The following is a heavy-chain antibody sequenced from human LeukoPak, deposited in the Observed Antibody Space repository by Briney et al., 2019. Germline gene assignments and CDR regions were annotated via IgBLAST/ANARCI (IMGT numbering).Heavy chain of an antibody. CDR1: GYTFTGYY. CDR2: INPNSGGT. V-gene: IGHV1-2*02. Sequence: ASVKVSCKASGYTFTGYYMHWVRQAPGQGLEWMGWINPNSGGTNYAQKFQGRVTMTRDTSISTAYMELSRLRSDDTAVYFCARDLEDIVVVPAARYYYYYMDVWGKGTTVTVSS. J-gene: IGHJ6*03. CDR3: ARDLEDIVVVPAARYYYYYMDV. D-gene: IGHD2-2*01.